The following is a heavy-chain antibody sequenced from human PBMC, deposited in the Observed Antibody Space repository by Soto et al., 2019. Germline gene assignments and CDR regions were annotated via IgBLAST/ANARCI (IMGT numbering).Heavy chain of an antibody. Sequence: SETLSLTCAVYGGSFSDYYWSWIRQPPGKGLEWIGEINHSGSTNYNPSLKSRVIISVDTSKNQFSLKVNSVTAADTAVYFCARQGALQKILDYWGRGTPVTVSS. CDR1: GGSFSDYY. CDR3: ARQGALQKILDY. CDR2: INHSGST. V-gene: IGHV4-34*01. D-gene: IGHD4-4*01. J-gene: IGHJ4*02.